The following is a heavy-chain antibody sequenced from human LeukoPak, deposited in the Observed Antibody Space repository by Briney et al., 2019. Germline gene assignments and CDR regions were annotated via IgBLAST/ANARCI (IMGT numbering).Heavy chain of an antibody. CDR3: ARERGYCSSPSCYDRLSFDY. J-gene: IGHJ4*02. V-gene: IGHV4-4*02. Sequence: PSGTLSLTCAVSGGSIRINNWWSWVRQPPGKGLEWIGEIYHSGSTNYNPSLKSQVTISVDKSKNQFSLRLSSVTAADTAVYYCARERGYCSSPSCYDRLSFDYWGQGTLVTVSS. CDR2: IYHSGST. CDR1: GGSIRINNW. D-gene: IGHD2-2*01.